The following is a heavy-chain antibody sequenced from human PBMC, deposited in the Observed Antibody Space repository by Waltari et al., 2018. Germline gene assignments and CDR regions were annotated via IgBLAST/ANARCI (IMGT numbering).Heavy chain of an antibody. CDR1: GGSLSSYY. J-gene: IGHJ6*02. CDR2: IYTSGST. D-gene: IGHD2-2*01. V-gene: IGHV4-4*07. CDR3: ARGPYCSSTSCYYYYYGMDV. Sequence: QVQLQESGPGLVKPSETLSLTCTVSGGSLSSYYWSWIRQPPGKGLEWIGRIYTSGSTNYNPSLKSRVTMSVDTSKNQFSLKLSSVTAADTAVYYCARGPYCSSTSCYYYYYGMDVWGQGTTVTVSS.